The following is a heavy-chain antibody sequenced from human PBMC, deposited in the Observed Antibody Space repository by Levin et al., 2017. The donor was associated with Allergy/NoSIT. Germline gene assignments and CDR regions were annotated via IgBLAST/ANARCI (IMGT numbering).Heavy chain of an antibody. V-gene: IGHV1-69*01. CDR1: GGTFSSYA. CDR3: ARDPDYGDSSGAFDI. Sequence: KISCKASGGTFSSYAISWVRQAPGQGLEWMGGIIPIFGTANYAQKFQGRVTITADESTSTAYMELSSLRSEDTAVYYCARDPDYGDSSGAFDIWGQGTMVTVSS. J-gene: IGHJ3*02. D-gene: IGHD4-17*01. CDR2: IIPIFGTA.